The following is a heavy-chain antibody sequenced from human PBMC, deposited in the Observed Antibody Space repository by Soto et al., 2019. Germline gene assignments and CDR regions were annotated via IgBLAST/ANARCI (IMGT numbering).Heavy chain of an antibody. D-gene: IGHD3-10*01. Sequence: SLKISCKGSGYSFTSYWIGWVRQMPGKGLEWMGIIYPGDSDTRYSPSFQGQVTISADKSISTAYLQWSSLKASDTAMYYCARQSHYYGSGSSGMDVWGQGTTVTVSS. V-gene: IGHV5-51*01. J-gene: IGHJ6*02. CDR1: GYSFTSYW. CDR2: IYPGDSDT. CDR3: ARQSHYYGSGSSGMDV.